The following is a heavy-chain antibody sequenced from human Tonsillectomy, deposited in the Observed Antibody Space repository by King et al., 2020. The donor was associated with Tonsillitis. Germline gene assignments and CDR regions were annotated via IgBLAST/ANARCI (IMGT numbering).Heavy chain of an antibody. CDR3: ARDPAYYYDSSGYTDY. CDR1: GFTFSSYW. CDR2: IKQDGSEK. Sequence: VQLVESGGGLVQPGGSLRLSCAASGFTFSSYWMSWVRQAPGKGLEWVANIKQDGSEKYYVDSVKGRFTISRDNAKNSLYLQMNSLRAEDTAVYYCARDPAYYYDSSGYTDYWGQGTLVTVSS. J-gene: IGHJ4*02. V-gene: IGHV3-7*03. D-gene: IGHD3-22*01.